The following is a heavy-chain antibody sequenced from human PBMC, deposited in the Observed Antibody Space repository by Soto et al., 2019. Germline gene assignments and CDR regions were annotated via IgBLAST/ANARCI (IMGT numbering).Heavy chain of an antibody. Sequence: GGSLRLSCAASGFTFSSYSMNWVRQAPGKGLEWVSYISSSSSTIYYADSVKGRFTISRDNSKNTLYLQMNSLRAEDTAVYYCAKDVLLVWGSYRPYNQYTDHFDYWGQGTLVTVSS. CDR1: GFTFSSYS. V-gene: IGHV3-48*01. J-gene: IGHJ4*02. D-gene: IGHD3-16*02. CDR2: ISSSSSTI. CDR3: AKDVLLVWGSYRPYNQYTDHFDY.